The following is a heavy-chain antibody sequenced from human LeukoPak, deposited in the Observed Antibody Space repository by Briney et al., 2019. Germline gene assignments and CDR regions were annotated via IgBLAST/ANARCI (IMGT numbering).Heavy chain of an antibody. V-gene: IGHV4-34*01. CDR2: INHSGST. D-gene: IGHD2-2*01. CDR1: GGSFSGYY. CDR3: ARGLRGSTSYSYYYYYGMDV. J-gene: IGHJ6*02. Sequence: SETLSLTCAVYGGSFSGYYWSWIRQPPGKGLEWIGEINHSGSTNYNPSLKSRVTISVDTSKNQFSLKLSSVTAADTAVYYCARGLRGSTSYSYYYYYGMDVWGQGTTVTVSS.